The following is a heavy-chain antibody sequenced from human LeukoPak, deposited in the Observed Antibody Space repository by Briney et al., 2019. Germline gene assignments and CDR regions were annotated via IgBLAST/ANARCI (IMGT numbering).Heavy chain of an antibody. V-gene: IGHV1-69*01. CDR3: ARDYAPGYYYYYMDV. D-gene: IGHD3-16*01. CDR1: GGTFSSYA. CDR2: IILIFGTA. Sequence: GASVKVSCKXSGGTFSSYAISWVRQAPGQGLERMGGIILIFGTANYSQKFQGRVTITADESTSTAYMELSSLRSEDTAVYYCARDYAPGYYYYYMDVWGKGTTVTVSS. J-gene: IGHJ6*03.